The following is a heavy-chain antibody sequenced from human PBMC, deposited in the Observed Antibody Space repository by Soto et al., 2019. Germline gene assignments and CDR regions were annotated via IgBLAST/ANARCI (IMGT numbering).Heavy chain of an antibody. D-gene: IGHD3-16*01. CDR1: GFKFRNYA. CDR3: ARAHIMMVLDRFDP. CDR2: IWFDGSKK. V-gene: IGHV3-33*01. Sequence: QVQLVESGGGVVQPGKSLRLSCAASGFKFRNYAIHWVRQAPGKVLEWLAVIWFDGSKKYYADSVKGRFTISRDNSKNTVYLDMNTLPSDDSGVFYCARAHIMMVLDRFDPWGHGTLVTVSS. J-gene: IGHJ5*02.